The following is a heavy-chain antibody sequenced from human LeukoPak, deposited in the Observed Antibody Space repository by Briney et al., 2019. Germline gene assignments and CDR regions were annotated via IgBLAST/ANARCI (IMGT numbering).Heavy chain of an antibody. Sequence: PGGSLRLSCAASGFTFSSYAMSWVRQAPGKGLEWVSAISGSVGSTYYADSVKGRFTISRDNSKNTLYLQMNSLRAEDTAVYYCAKDGDSSGYPYYFDYWGQGTLVTVSS. J-gene: IGHJ4*02. D-gene: IGHD3-22*01. CDR1: GFTFSSYA. V-gene: IGHV3-23*01. CDR3: AKDGDSSGYPYYFDY. CDR2: ISGSVGST.